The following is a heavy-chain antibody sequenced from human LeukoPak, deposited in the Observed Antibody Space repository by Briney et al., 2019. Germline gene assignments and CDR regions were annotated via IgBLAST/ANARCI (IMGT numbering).Heavy chain of an antibody. CDR2: INPNSGGT. J-gene: IGHJ4*02. CDR1: GYTFTGYY. V-gene: IGHV1-2*02. Sequence: ASVKVSCKASGYTFTGYYMHWVRQAPGQGLEWMGWINPNSGGTNYAQKFQGRATMTRDTSISTAYMELSRLRSDDTAVYYCARGRDGYNDFGYFDYWGQGTLVTVSS. D-gene: IGHD5-24*01. CDR3: ARGRDGYNDFGYFDY.